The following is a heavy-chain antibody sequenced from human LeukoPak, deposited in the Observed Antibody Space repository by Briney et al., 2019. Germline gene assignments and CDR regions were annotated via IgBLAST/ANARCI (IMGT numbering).Heavy chain of an antibody. D-gene: IGHD1-26*01. CDR3: ARDLFRGSTDRGDY. V-gene: IGHV4-39*07. J-gene: IGHJ4*02. CDR2: IYYSGST. CDR1: GGSISSSSYY. Sequence: PSETLSLTCTVSGGSISSSSYYWGWIRQPPGKGLEWIGSIYYSGSTYYNPSLKSRVTISVDTSKNQFSLKLSSVTAADTAVYYCARDLFRGSTDRGDYWGQGTLVTVSS.